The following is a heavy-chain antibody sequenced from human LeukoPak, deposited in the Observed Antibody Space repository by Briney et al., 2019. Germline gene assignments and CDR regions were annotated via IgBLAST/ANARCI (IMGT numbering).Heavy chain of an antibody. CDR2: ISSSSSYI. D-gene: IGHD4-17*01. CDR1: GFTFSSYS. V-gene: IGHV3-21*01. J-gene: IGHJ5*02. Sequence: GGSLRLSGAASGFTFSSYSMNWVRQVPGKGLEWCSSISSSSSYIYYADSVKGRFTISRDNAKNSLYLQMNSLRAEDTAVYYCARDTDYGDPNWFDPWGQGTLVTVSS. CDR3: ARDTDYGDPNWFDP.